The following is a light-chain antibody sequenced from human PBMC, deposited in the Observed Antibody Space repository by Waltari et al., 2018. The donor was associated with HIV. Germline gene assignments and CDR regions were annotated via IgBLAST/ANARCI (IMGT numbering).Light chain of an antibody. V-gene: IGLV1-51*01. CDR1: SSNLGNNY. CDR3: GTWDSSLSTGGV. CDR2: DNN. Sequence: QSVLTQPPSVSAAPGQKVTLSCPGSSSNLGNNYVSWYQQLPGTAPKLLIYDNNKRPSGIPDRFSGSKSGTSATLGITGLQTGDEADYYCGTWDSSLSTGGVFGTGTKVTVL. J-gene: IGLJ1*01.